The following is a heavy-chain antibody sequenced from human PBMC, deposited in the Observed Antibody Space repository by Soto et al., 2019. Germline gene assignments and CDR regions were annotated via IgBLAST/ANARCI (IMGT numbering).Heavy chain of an antibody. J-gene: IGHJ4*02. CDR1: GGSISSGGYY. Sequence: QVQLQESGPGLVKPSQTLSLTCTVSGGSISSGGYYWSWIRQHPGKGLEWIGYLYYSGSTYYNPSLKSRVTISGDTSKNQFSLKLSSVTAADTAVYYCARAGSITIFGVVGGGYFDYWGQGTLVTVSS. CDR3: ARAGSITIFGVVGGGYFDY. CDR2: LYYSGST. D-gene: IGHD3-3*01. V-gene: IGHV4-31*03.